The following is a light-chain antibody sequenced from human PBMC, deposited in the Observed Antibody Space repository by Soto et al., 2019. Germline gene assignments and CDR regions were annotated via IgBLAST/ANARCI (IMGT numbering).Light chain of an antibody. CDR2: LEGSGSY. V-gene: IGLV4-60*02. J-gene: IGLJ3*02. CDR1: SGQSSYI. CDR3: ETWDFNTRV. Sequence: QPVLTQSSSASASLGSSVKLTCTLSSGQSSYIIAWHQQQPGKAPRYLMKLEGSGSYNKGSGVPDRFSGSSSGADRYLTISYLQFEDEADYYCETWDFNTRVFGGGTQLTVL.